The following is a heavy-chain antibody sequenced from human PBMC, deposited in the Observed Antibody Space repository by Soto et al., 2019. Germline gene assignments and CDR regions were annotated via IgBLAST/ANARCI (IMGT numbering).Heavy chain of an antibody. CDR2: INHSGST. D-gene: IGHD5-12*01. Sequence: SETLSLTCAVYGGSFSGYYWSWIRQPPGKGLEWIGEINHSGSTNYNPSLKSRVTISVDTSKNQFSLKLSSVTAADTAVYYCARVGSGFGAFDIWGQGTMVTVSS. CDR1: GGSFSGYY. J-gene: IGHJ3*02. V-gene: IGHV4-34*01. CDR3: ARVGSGFGAFDI.